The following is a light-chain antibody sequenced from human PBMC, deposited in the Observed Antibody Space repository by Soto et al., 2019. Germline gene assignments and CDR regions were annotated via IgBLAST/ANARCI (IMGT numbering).Light chain of an antibody. J-gene: IGLJ3*02. CDR3: SSYTTTSTLWV. CDR2: EVT. Sequence: QSALTQPASVSGSPGQSITISCTGASSDAGAYNYVSWYQQHPGKAPKLIISEVTDRPSGVSNRFSGSKSGNTASLTISGLQAEDEADYFCSSYTTTSTLWVFGGGTKLTVL. CDR1: SSDAGAYNY. V-gene: IGLV2-14*01.